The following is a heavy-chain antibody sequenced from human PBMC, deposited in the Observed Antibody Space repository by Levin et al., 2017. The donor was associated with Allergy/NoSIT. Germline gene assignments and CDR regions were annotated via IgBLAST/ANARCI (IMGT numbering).Heavy chain of an antibody. CDR1: GFTFSSYA. J-gene: IGHJ5*02. CDR3: ARGPNYGDYRRGGGGNWFDP. CDR2: ISYDGSNK. Sequence: GESLKISCAASGFTFSSYAMHWVRQAPGKGLEWVAVISYDGSNKYYADSVKGRFTISRDNSKNTLYLQMNSLRAEDTAVYYWARGPNYGDYRRGGGGNWFDPWGQGTLVTVSS. V-gene: IGHV3-30-3*01. D-gene: IGHD4-17*01.